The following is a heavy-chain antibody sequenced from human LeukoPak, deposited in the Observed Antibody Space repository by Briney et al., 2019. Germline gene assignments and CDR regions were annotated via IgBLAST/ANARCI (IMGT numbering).Heavy chain of an antibody. V-gene: IGHV1-69*06. CDR3: AGDLGTVAAGSWWFDP. CDR2: IIPIFGTA. J-gene: IGHJ5*02. D-gene: IGHD6-13*01. CDR1: GGTFSSYA. Sequence: SVKVSCKASGGTFSSYALSWVRQAPGQGLGWMGGIIPIFGTANYAQKFQGRVTITADKSTSTAYMELSSLRSEDTAVYYCAGDLGTVAAGSWWFDPWGQGTLVTVSS.